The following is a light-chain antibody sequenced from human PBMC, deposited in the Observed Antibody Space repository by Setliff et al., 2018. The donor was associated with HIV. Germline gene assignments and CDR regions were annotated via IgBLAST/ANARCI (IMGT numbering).Light chain of an antibody. V-gene: IGLV2-14*01. Sequence: QSALTQPASVSGSPGQSITISCTGTSSDIGGYDYVTWYQQHPGKAPKLMIYEVNNRPSGVSNRFSGSKSGFTASLTISGLQAEDEADYYCSSYAVSNTLLFGGGTKVTVL. J-gene: IGLJ2*01. CDR1: SSDIGGYDY. CDR2: EVN. CDR3: SSYAVSNTLL.